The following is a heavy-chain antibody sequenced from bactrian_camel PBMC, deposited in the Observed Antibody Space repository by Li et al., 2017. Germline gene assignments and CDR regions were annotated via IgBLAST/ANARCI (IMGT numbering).Heavy chain of an antibody. CDR2: IYTSDGRT. J-gene: IGHJ6*01. V-gene: IGHV3S1*01. CDR1: GFDFSRNW. CDR3: AKGAISELVVAFRY. Sequence: HVQLVESGGGLVQPGESLTLSCAASGFDFSRNWMHWVRQAPGKGLEWMSSIYTSDGRTVLADSAKGRFTISRDNTKNTLYLQMNSLKSDDTALYYCAKGAISELVVAFRYWGQGTQVTVS. D-gene: IGHD2*01.